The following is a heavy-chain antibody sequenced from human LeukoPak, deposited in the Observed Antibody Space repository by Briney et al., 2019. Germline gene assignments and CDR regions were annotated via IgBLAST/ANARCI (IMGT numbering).Heavy chain of an antibody. J-gene: IGHJ4*02. Sequence: RPSETLSLTCTVSGGSISSYYWSWIRQPPGKGLEWIGYISDSGSTSYNPSLKSRVTISVDASKNQFSLKLSSVTAADTAVYYCARAGRIPVTGTIGGFDYWGQGTLVTVSS. V-gene: IGHV4-59*01. CDR2: ISDSGST. CDR3: ARAGRIPVTGTIGGFDY. D-gene: IGHD6-19*01. CDR1: GGSISSYY.